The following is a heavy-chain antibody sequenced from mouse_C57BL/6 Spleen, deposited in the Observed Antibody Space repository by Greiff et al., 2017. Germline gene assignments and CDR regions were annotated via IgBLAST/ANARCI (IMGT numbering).Heavy chain of an antibody. CDR1: GYTFTSYW. CDR3: EREETYDYPFAY. V-gene: IGHV1-52*01. CDR2: IDPSDSET. J-gene: IGHJ3*01. D-gene: IGHD2-4*01. Sequence: QVQLQQPGAELVRPGSSVKLSCKASGYTFTSYWMHWVKQRPIQGLEWIGNIDPSDSETHYNQKFKDKATLTVDKSSSTAYMQLSRLTSEDSAVYYCEREETYDYPFAYWGQGTLVTVAA.